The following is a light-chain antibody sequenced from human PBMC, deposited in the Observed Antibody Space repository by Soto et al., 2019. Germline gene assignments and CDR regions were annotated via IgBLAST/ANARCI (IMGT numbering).Light chain of an antibody. CDR1: QSISSW. V-gene: IGKV1-5*01. Sequence: DIQMTQSPSTLSASVGDRVTITCRASQSISSWLAWYQQKPGKAPKLLIYDASALPRGVPSRFSGSGSGTEFSLTIRSLQPEDFATYYCQQDNNYPLTFGGGTKVDIK. CDR2: DAS. J-gene: IGKJ4*01. CDR3: QQDNNYPLT.